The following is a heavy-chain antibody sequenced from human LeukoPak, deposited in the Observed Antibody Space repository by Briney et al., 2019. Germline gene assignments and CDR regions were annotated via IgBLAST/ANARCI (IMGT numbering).Heavy chain of an antibody. CDR3: ARMVATIVSYYGMDV. CDR2: IYYSGST. CDR1: GGSISSYY. V-gene: IGHV4-59*01. D-gene: IGHD5-12*01. Sequence: SETLSLTCTVSGGSISSYYWSWIRQPPGQGLEWIGYIYYSGSTNYNPSLKSRVTISVGTSKNQFSLKLSSVTAADTAVYYCARMVATIVSYYGMDVWGQGTTVTVSS. J-gene: IGHJ6*02.